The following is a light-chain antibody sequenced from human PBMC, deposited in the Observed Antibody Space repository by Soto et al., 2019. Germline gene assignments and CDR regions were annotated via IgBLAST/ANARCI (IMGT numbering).Light chain of an antibody. CDR3: NSYVGSNNYV. CDR2: DVT. Sequence: QSVLTQSPSASGSPGQSVTISCTGTSSDTGGYNSVSWYQQHPGKAPKVMIYDVTKRPSGVPDRFSGSKSGNTASLTVSGLQADDEADYYCNSYVGSNNYVFGTGTKVTVL. V-gene: IGLV2-8*01. J-gene: IGLJ1*01. CDR1: SSDTGGYNS.